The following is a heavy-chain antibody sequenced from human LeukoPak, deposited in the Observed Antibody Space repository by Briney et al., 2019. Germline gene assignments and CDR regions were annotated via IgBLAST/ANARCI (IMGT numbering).Heavy chain of an antibody. CDR2: ISCDGSNI. CDR3: ASSFFLVGAIDFDY. CDR1: GFTFSSYA. J-gene: IGHJ4*02. D-gene: IGHD1-26*01. Sequence: GGSLRLSCAASGFTFSSYAMHWVRQAPGKGLEWVAVISCDGSNIYYADSVKGRFTISRDNSKNTLYLQMNSLRAEDTAVYYCASSFFLVGAIDFDYWGQGTLVTVSS. V-gene: IGHV3-30*04.